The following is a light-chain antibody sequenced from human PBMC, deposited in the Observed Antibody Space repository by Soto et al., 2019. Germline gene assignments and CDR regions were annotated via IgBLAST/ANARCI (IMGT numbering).Light chain of an antibody. V-gene: IGKV3-20*01. CDR3: QQYGTSLKT. J-gene: IGKJ1*01. CDR2: GAS. Sequence: DIVLTQSPGPLSLSPGERATLSCRASQSVSSNYLAWYQQKPGQAPRLLIYGASSRATGIPDRFSGSGSGTDCTLTISRLEPEDVAVYYCQQYGTSLKTFGQGTKVDIK. CDR1: QSVSSNY.